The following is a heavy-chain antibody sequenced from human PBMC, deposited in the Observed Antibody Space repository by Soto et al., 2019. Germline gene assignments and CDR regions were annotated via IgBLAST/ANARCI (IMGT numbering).Heavy chain of an antibody. CDR3: ARDQGHSSSHLY. CDR1: GGTFSSYA. V-gene: IGHV1-69*01. J-gene: IGHJ4*02. Sequence: QVQLVQSGAEVKKPGSSVNVSCKASGGTFSSYAISWVRQAPGQGLEWMGGIIPIFGTANYAQKFQGRVTINAEESTSTANMELTSLRSEDTAVYYCARDQGHSSSHLYWGQGTLVTVSS. CDR2: IIPIFGTA. D-gene: IGHD6-6*01.